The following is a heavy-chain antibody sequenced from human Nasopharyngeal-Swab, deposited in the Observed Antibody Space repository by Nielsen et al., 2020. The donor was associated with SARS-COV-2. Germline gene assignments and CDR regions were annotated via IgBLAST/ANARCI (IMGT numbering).Heavy chain of an antibody. CDR2: IYYSGNT. D-gene: IGHD6-6*01. CDR3: AREDASPTAFFDS. V-gene: IGHV4-59*13. J-gene: IGHJ4*02. Sequence: PGKGLEWMGYIYYSGNTNCNPSLKSRLTISVDTSKNQFSLRLISVTAADTAVYYCAREDASPTAFFDSWGQGMLVTVSS.